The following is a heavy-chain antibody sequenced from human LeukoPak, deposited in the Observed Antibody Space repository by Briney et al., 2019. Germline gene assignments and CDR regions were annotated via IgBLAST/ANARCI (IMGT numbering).Heavy chain of an antibody. Sequence: SETLSLTCTVSGGSISSYYWSWIRQPPGKGLEWIGYIYYSGSTNYNPSLKSPVTISVDTSKNQFSLKLSSVTAADTAVYYCASTNSSGWSLYYFDYWGQGTLVTVSS. CDR3: ASTNSSGWSLYYFDY. V-gene: IGHV4-59*01. CDR2: IYYSGST. J-gene: IGHJ4*02. D-gene: IGHD6-19*01. CDR1: GGSISSYY.